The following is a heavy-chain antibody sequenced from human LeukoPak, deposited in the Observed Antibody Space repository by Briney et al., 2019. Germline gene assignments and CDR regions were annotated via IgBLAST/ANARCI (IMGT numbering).Heavy chain of an antibody. Sequence: PSQTLSLTCTVSGGSISSGDYYWSWIRQPPGKGLEWIGYIYNSGSTYYNPSLKSRVTISVDTSKNQFSLKLSAVTAADTAVDYCAKSYSSSLIDDWGQGTLVTVSS. D-gene: IGHD6-13*01. CDR1: GGSISSGDYY. J-gene: IGHJ4*02. CDR2: IYNSGST. CDR3: AKSYSSSLIDD. V-gene: IGHV4-30-4*08.